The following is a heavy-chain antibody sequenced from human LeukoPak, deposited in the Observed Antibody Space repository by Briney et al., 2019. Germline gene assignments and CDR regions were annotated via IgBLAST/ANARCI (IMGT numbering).Heavy chain of an antibody. D-gene: IGHD3-10*01. V-gene: IGHV3-7*01. CDR2: IKQDGSEK. CDR1: GFTFSSYW. CDR3: ARHPPAPLYGSGSFDY. J-gene: IGHJ4*02. Sequence: PGGSLRLSCAAPGFTFSSYWMSWVRQAPGKGLEWVANIKQDGSEKYYVDSVKGRFTISRDNAKNSLYLQMNSLRAEDTAVYYCARHPPAPLYGSGSFDYWGQGTLVTVSS.